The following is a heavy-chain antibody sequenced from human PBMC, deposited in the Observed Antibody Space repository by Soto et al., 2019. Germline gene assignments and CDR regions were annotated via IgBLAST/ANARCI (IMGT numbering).Heavy chain of an antibody. CDR3: ARDPIMITFGGVIVISDRPQGEAYGMDV. Sequence: GSLRLSCAASGFTFSSYGMHWVRQAPGKGLEWVAVIWYDGSNKYYADSVKGRFTISRDNSKNTLYLQMNSLRAEDTAVYYCARDPIMITFGGVIVISDRPQGEAYGMDVWGQGTTVTVSS. D-gene: IGHD3-16*02. V-gene: IGHV3-33*01. CDR2: IWYDGSNK. J-gene: IGHJ6*02. CDR1: GFTFSSYG.